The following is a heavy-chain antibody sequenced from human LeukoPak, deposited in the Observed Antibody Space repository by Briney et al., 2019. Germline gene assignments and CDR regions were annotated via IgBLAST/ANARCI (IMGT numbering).Heavy chain of an antibody. V-gene: IGHV3-30*04. CDR1: GFTFSSYA. CDR2: ISYDGSNK. Sequence: PGGSLRLSCAASGFTFSSYAMHWVRQAPGKGLEWVAVISYDGSNKYYADSVKGRFTISRDNSKNTLYLQMNSLRAEDTAVYYCARGALLWFGAKMEYYFDSWGQGTPLTVSS. D-gene: IGHD3-10*01. J-gene: IGHJ4*02. CDR3: ARGALLWFGAKMEYYFDS.